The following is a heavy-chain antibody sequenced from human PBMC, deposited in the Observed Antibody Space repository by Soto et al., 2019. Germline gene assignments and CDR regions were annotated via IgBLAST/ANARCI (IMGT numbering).Heavy chain of an antibody. CDR1: GFTVSSNY. D-gene: IGHD1-7*01. Sequence: VQLVESGGDMVQPGGSLRLSCVASGFTVSSNYMNWVRQAPGKGLEWVSLINSGGNTHYADSVEGRFTISRDNSNNTLYLQMDRLRVDDTAVYYCARSSGNYVQSREFDYWGQGTLVTVSS. CDR3: ARSSGNYVQSREFDY. V-gene: IGHV3-66*01. CDR2: INSGGNT. J-gene: IGHJ4*02.